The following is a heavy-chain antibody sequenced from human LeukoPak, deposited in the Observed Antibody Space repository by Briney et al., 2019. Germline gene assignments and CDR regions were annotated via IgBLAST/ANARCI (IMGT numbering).Heavy chain of an antibody. CDR2: INHSGRY. V-gene: IGHV4-34*01. CDR3: AREGCGTSYGFDC. J-gene: IGHJ4*02. CDR1: GGSFSGHY. D-gene: IGHD1-26*01. Sequence: PSDTLSLTCAVYGGSFSGHYWSWIRLPPGKGLEWIAEINHSGRYNYNPSLKSRVTISVDTSKNQFSLTLSSVTAADTAVYYCAREGCGTSYGFDCWGPGTLVTVTS.